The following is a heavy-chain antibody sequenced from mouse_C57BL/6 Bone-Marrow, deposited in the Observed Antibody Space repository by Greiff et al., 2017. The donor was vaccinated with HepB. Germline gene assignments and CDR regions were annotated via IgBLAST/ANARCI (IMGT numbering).Heavy chain of an antibody. J-gene: IGHJ2*01. D-gene: IGHD2-2*01. CDR3: TERGWVTTGY. CDR2: IRLKSDNYAT. CDR1: GFTFSNYW. Sequence: EVQLVESGGGLVQPGGSMKLSCVASGFTFSNYWMNWVRQSPEKGLEWVAQIRLKSDNYATHYAESVKGRFTISRDDSKSSVYLQMNNLRAEDTGIYYCTERGWVTTGYWGQGTTLTVSS. V-gene: IGHV6-3*01.